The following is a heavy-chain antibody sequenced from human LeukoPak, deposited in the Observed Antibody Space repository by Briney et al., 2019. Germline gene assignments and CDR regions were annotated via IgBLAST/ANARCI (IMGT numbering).Heavy chain of an antibody. V-gene: IGHV3-48*01. Sequence: GGSLRLSCAASGFTFSSYSMNWVRQAPGKGLEWVSYISSSSGTIYYADSVKGRFTISRDNAKNSLYLQMNSLRAEDTAVYYCARVEVPAANYYYYYYMDVWGKGTTVTVSS. CDR2: ISSSSGTI. J-gene: IGHJ6*03. CDR3: ARVEVPAANYYYYYYMDV. CDR1: GFTFSSYS. D-gene: IGHD2-2*01.